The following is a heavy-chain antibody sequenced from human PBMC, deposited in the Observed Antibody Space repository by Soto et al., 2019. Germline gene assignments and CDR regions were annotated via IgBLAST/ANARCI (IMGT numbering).Heavy chain of an antibody. CDR2: LYSGGTA. V-gene: IGHV3-53*01. J-gene: IGHJ2*01. D-gene: IGHD3-22*01. CDR3: ARARSSTMIVVTNHWYFDL. Sequence: EVQLVESGGGLIQPGGSLRLSCAASGLTVSANYMNWVRQAPGKGLEWVSLLYSGGTAYYADSVRGRFTISRDNSKNTLYLQMNSLRVEDTAVYFWARARSSTMIVVTNHWYFDLWGRGTLVTVSS. CDR1: GLTVSANY.